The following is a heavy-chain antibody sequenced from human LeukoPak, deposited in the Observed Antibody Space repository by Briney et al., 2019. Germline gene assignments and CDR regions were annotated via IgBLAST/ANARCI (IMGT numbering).Heavy chain of an antibody. Sequence: SGGSLRLSCAASGFTFSSYAMSWVRQAPGKGLEWVSAISGSGGSTYYADSVKGRFTISRDNSKNTLYLQMNSLRAEDTAVYYCAKDRLPLDYYYYGMDVWGQGTTVTVSS. CDR3: AKDRLPLDYYYYGMDV. CDR1: GFTFSSYA. J-gene: IGHJ6*02. V-gene: IGHV3-23*01. CDR2: ISGSGGST. D-gene: IGHD4-17*01.